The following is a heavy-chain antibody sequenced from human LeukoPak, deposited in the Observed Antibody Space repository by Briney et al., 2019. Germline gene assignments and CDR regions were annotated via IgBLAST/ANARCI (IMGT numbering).Heavy chain of an antibody. CDR2: INHSGSA. CDR3: ARFYDFVDYFDY. J-gene: IGHJ4*02. V-gene: IGHV4-34*01. CDR1: GGSLSGYY. D-gene: IGHD5/OR15-5a*01. Sequence: SETLSLTCAVYGGSLSGYYWSWIRQPPEKGLEWIGEINHSGSAKYNPSLKSRVTISVDTSKNQFSLKLSSVTAADTAVYYCARFYDFVDYFDYWGQGTLVTVSS.